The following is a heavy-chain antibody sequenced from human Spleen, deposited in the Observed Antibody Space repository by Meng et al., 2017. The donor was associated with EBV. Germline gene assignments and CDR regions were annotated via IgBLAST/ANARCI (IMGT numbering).Heavy chain of an antibody. V-gene: IGHV4-30-4*01. Sequence: QVQLQESGPGRVNPSQTLSLTCAVSGVSISSGAYYWSWIRQPPGKGLEWIGYIYYSGSTYYNPSLKSRVTISIDTSKIQLSLKLSSVTVADTALYYCAGGSGKGRTFQHWGQGTLVTISS. D-gene: IGHD3-3*01. J-gene: IGHJ1*01. CDR3: AGGSGKGRTFQH. CDR1: GVSISSGAYY. CDR2: IYYSGST.